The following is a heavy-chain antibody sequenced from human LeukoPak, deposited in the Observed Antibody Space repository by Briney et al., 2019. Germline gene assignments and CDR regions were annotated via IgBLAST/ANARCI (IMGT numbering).Heavy chain of an antibody. V-gene: IGHV1-69*06. CDR1: GGTFSSYA. Sequence: SVRVSCKASGGTFSSYAISWVRQAPGQGLEWMGRIIPIFGTANYAQKFQGRVTITADKSTSTAYMELSSLRSEDTAVYYCARTRGRGLGYYYYYMDVWGKGTTVTVSS. J-gene: IGHJ6*03. D-gene: IGHD2-2*01. CDR3: ARTRGRGLGYYYYYMDV. CDR2: IIPIFGTA.